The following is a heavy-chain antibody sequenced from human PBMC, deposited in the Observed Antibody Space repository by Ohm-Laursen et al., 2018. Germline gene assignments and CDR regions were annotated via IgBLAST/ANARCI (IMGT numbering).Heavy chain of an antibody. Sequence: GTLSLTCIVSDAAFRRDYWTWIRQFPGREMEWIGYIHYDGRTVYNPSLRSRLTMSIDTSKKQFSLRLTSATAADTAIYYCARLPDHSGWPFDYWGQGTLVTVSS. J-gene: IGHJ4*02. D-gene: IGHD6-19*01. CDR3: ARLPDHSGWPFDY. CDR1: DAAFRRDY. CDR2: IHYDGRT. V-gene: IGHV4-59*12.